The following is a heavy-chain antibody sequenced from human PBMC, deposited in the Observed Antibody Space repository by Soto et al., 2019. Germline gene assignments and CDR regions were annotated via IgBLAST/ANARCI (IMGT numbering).Heavy chain of an antibody. J-gene: IGHJ4*02. CDR1: GYSLTDTRMG. CDR2: IISNDDK. Sequence: SGPTLVNPTETLTLTCSVSGYSLTDTRMGXSWIRQAPGKALEWLAHIISNDDKSYSTSLKSRLTISKDTSKSQVVLRMTNTDPVDTGRYYCARALFYSDSDGYYFEFDYWGPGTLVTVSS. D-gene: IGHD3-22*01. CDR3: ARALFYSDSDGYYFEFDY. V-gene: IGHV2-26*01.